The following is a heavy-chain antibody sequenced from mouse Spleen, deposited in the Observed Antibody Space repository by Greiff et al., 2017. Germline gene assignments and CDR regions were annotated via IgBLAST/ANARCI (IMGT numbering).Heavy chain of an antibody. CDR3: AKTAQATYYFDY. CDR2: IDPSDSYT. V-gene: IGHV1-69*01. CDR1: GYTFTSYW. D-gene: IGHD3-2*02. Sequence: QVQLKESGAELVMPGASVKLSCKASGYTFTSYWMHWVKQRPGQGLEWIGEIDPSDSYTNYNQKFKGKATLTVDKSSNTAYMQLSSLTSEDSAVYYCAKTAQATYYFDYWGQGTTLTVSS. J-gene: IGHJ2*01.